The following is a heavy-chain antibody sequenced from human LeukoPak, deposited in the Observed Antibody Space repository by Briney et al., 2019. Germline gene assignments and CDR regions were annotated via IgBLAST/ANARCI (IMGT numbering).Heavy chain of an antibody. CDR1: GGSISTYY. V-gene: IGHV4-59*01. Sequence: SETLSLTCTVSGGSISTYYWNWIRQPPGKGLEWIGCIYYTVNTNYNPSLKSRVTISVDTSKNQFSLKLSSVTAADTAVYYCARDRYYGLEFEYWGQGTLVTVSS. CDR2: IYYTVNT. CDR3: ARDRYYGLEFEY. D-gene: IGHD2/OR15-2a*01. J-gene: IGHJ4*02.